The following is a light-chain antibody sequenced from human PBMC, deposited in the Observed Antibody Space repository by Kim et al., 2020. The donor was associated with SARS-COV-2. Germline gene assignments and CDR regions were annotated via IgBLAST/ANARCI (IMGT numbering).Light chain of an antibody. V-gene: IGKV1-12*01. CDR1: QGIGSW. Sequence: ASVGDRVTMSCRARQGIGSWLAWYQQRPGTAPKLLIYGASSLQSGIPSRFSGNGSDTDFTLSISNLQPEDSATYHCQKTNSFPLTFGGGTKVDIK. J-gene: IGKJ4*01. CDR3: QKTNSFPLT. CDR2: GAS.